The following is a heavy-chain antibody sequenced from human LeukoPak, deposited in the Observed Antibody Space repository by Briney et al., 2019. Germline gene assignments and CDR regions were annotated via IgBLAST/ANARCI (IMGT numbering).Heavy chain of an antibody. Sequence: PGGSLRLSCAASGFTFSNAWMSWVRQAPGKGLEWVGRIKSKTDGGTTDYAAPVKGRFTISRDDSKNTLYLQMNSLKTEDTAVYYCTTDSAYVVVVAANWFDPWGQGTLVTVSS. V-gene: IGHV3-15*01. D-gene: IGHD2-15*01. J-gene: IGHJ5*02. CDR1: GFTFSNAW. CDR2: IKSKTDGGTT. CDR3: TTDSAYVVVVAANWFDP.